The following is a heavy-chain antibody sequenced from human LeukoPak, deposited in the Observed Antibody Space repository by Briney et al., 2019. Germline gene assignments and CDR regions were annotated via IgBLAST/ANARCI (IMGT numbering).Heavy chain of an antibody. CDR3: ARSMVRGVIPFDY. CDR1: GGTFSSYE. V-gene: IGHV3-48*03. Sequence: GGSLRLSCAASGGTFSSYEMNWVRQAPGKGQEWVSYISSSGSTIYYADSVKGRFTISRDNAKNSLYLQMNSLRAEDTAVYYCARSMVRGVIPFDYWGQGTLVTVSS. D-gene: IGHD3-10*01. J-gene: IGHJ4*02. CDR2: ISSSGSTI.